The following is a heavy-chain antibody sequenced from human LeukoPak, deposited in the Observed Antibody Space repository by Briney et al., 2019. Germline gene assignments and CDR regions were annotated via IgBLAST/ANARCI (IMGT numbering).Heavy chain of an antibody. CDR2: ISSSSTYI. CDR3: AKENYDSSGYYGE. J-gene: IGHJ4*02. CDR1: GFPFRSFS. Sequence: GGSLRLSCVASGFPFRSFSMNWVRQAPGKGLEWVSSISSSSTYIYYADSVKGRFTISRDNAKNSLYLQMNSLRAEDTAVYYCAKENYDSSGYYGEWGQGTLVTVSS. V-gene: IGHV3-21*04. D-gene: IGHD3-22*01.